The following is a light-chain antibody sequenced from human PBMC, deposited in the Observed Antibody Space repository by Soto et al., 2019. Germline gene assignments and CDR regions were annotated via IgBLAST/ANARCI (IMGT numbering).Light chain of an antibody. V-gene: IGLV1-44*01. CDR2: RNN. CDR1: RSNIGSNN. Sequence: QSVLTQPPSASGTPGQRVTISCSGSRSNIGSNNVHWYKHVPGTAPKLLIYRNNQRPSGVPDRFSGSKSGTSASLAISGLQPGDEADYYCTSWDDSPRWVFGGGTQLTVL. CDR3: TSWDDSPRWV. J-gene: IGLJ3*02.